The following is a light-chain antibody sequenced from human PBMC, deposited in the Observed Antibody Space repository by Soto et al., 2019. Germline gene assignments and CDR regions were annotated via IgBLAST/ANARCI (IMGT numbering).Light chain of an antibody. J-gene: IGLJ2*01. CDR1: SSDVGGYNY. Sequence: QSVLTQPASVSGSPGQSITISCTGTSSDVGGYNYVSWYQQDPGKAPKLMIYDVNNRPSGVSNRFSGSKSGNTDSLTISGLQAEDEAYYYCSSYTSSSTLSVFGGGTKLTVL. CDR2: DVN. V-gene: IGLV2-14*01. CDR3: SSYTSSSTLSV.